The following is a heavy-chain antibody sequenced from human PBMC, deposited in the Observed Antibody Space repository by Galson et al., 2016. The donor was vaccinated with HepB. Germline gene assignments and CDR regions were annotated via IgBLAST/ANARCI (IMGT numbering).Heavy chain of an antibody. D-gene: IGHD5-18*01. CDR3: AKLGTQYSYGHYTFDY. J-gene: IGHJ4*02. CDR1: GFTFDDYS. CDR2: ISWDSGSI. V-gene: IGHV3-9*01. Sequence: SLRLSCAASGFTFDDYSMHWVRLAPGKGLEWVSTISWDSGSIGYADSVKGRFTTSRDNANNSLYLQMHSLRTEDTAFYYCAKLGTQYSYGHYTFDYWGQGILVTVSS.